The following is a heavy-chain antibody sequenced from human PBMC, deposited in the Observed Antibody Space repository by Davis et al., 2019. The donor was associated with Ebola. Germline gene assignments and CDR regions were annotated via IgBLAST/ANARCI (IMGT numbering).Heavy chain of an antibody. V-gene: IGHV3-53*04. Sequence: GGSLRLSCAASGFTVSDSYMSWVRQAPGKGLEWVSLIYAGGSTHYADSVKGRFTISRHNSKDTLYLQMSDLRTEDTAVYYCARVKLLSAAEMYFDYWGQGALVAVSS. CDR1: GFTVSDSY. D-gene: IGHD2/OR15-2a*01. J-gene: IGHJ4*02. CDR3: ARVKLLSAAEMYFDY. CDR2: IYAGGST.